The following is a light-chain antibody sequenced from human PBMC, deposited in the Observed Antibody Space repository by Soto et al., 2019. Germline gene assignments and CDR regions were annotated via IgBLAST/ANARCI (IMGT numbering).Light chain of an antibody. CDR1: QNVSNW. V-gene: IGKV1-5*03. J-gene: IGKJ2*01. Sequence: DVEMTQSPSTLPTSIGDRVTINCRASQNVSNWLAWYQQKPGKAPKLLIYKASRLESGVPSRFSASGSGTDSTLTINRLQSGDFATYFCQQYCKEYTFGQGNKLEIK. CDR3: QQYCKEYT. CDR2: KAS.